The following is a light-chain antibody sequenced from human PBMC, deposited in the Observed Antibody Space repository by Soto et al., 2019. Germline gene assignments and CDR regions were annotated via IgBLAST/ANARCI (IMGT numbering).Light chain of an antibody. CDR3: EQYTNPNNRWM. V-gene: IGKV1-5*01. CDR1: PTISTW. Sequence: DIQGSQKIRTVSASVRVKISVAGVSIPTISTWIACYQQNPGKPPKLLVYDASTLQSGVASRFSGSGSGTEVTLIISGVDPDDPVNHSSEQYTNPNNRWMFGQGTKVDIK. CDR2: DAS. J-gene: IGKJ1*01.